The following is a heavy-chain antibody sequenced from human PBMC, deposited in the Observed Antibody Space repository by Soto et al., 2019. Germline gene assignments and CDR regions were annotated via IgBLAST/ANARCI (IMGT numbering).Heavy chain of an antibody. D-gene: IGHD5-12*01. J-gene: IGHJ4*02. V-gene: IGHV3-30*04. Sequence: GGSLRLSCAASGFTFGIYDLHWVRQAPGKGLEWVTVISSDGNQKHYADSVKGRFTISRDNSKNTLYLQMNSLRAEDTGVYYCSSLSVVATDDYWGQGTLVTVSS. CDR3: SSLSVVATDDY. CDR1: GFTFGIYD. CDR2: ISSDGNQK.